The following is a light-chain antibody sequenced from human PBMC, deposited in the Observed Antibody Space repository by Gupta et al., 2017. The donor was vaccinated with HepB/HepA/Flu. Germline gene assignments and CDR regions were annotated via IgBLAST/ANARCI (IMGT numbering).Light chain of an antibody. CDR2: DAS. Sequence: DIQMTQSPSSLSASVGDRVTITCQASQDISNYLNWYQQKPGKAPKLLIYDASNLETGVPSRFSGSGSGTDFTFTISSLQPEDIATYYCQQPDNPLTFGGGTKVEIK. V-gene: IGKV1-33*01. J-gene: IGKJ4*01. CDR3: QQPDNPLT. CDR1: QDISNY.